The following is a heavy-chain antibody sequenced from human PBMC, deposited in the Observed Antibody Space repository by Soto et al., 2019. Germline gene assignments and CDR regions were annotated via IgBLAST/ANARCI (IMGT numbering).Heavy chain of an antibody. D-gene: IGHD4-17*01. CDR2: TKNKPNSYTT. J-gene: IGHJ2*01. CDR3: ARDETTLTIGHWFFDL. CDR1: GFTFSDHY. Sequence: EVQLVESGGGLVQPGGSLRLSCAASGFTFSDHYMDWVRQAPGKGLEWIGRTKNKPNSYTTEYAASVKGRFTVSRDDSKNSLYLQMNSLTTADTAVYYCARDETTLTIGHWFFDLWGRGTLVTVSS. V-gene: IGHV3-72*01.